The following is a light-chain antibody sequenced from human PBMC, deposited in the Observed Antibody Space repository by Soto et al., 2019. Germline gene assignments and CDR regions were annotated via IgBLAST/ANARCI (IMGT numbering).Light chain of an antibody. CDR3: QQYESTPPT. Sequence: DIVMTQSPDSLAVSLGERATINCKSSQSVLYSSNNKKYLAWYQQRPGQPPKLLIYWASTRESGVPDRFSGSGSGTDFTLTITSLKAEDVAVYYCQQYESTPPTFGQGTKLEIK. J-gene: IGKJ2*01. CDR1: QSVLYSSNNKKY. V-gene: IGKV4-1*01. CDR2: WAS.